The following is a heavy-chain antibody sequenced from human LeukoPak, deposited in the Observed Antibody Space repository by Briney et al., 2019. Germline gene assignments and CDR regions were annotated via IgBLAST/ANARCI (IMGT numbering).Heavy chain of an antibody. CDR3: AKVQRQYCSSTSCFEGFDY. J-gene: IGHJ4*02. Sequence: GGSLRLSCAASGFTLSSYSMNWVRQAPGKGLEWVSAISGSGGSSYYAYSVKGRFTISRDNSKNTLYLQMNSLRAEDKAVYYCAKVQRQYCSSTSCFEGFDYWGQGTLVTISS. D-gene: IGHD2-2*01. CDR1: GFTLSSYS. CDR2: ISGSGGSS. V-gene: IGHV3-23*01.